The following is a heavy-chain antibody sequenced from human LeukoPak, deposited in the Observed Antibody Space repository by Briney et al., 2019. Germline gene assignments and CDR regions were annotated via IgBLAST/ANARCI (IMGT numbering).Heavy chain of an antibody. CDR3: TSAPATVFDY. Sequence: PGGSLKLSCAASGFTFSGSAMHWFRQASGKGLEWVGRIRSKANSYATAYAASVNGRFTVSRDDSKNTAYLQMNSLKTEDTAVYYCTSAPATVFDYWGQGTLVTVSS. CDR1: GFTFSGSA. D-gene: IGHD2-2*01. V-gene: IGHV3-73*01. J-gene: IGHJ4*02. CDR2: IRSKANSYAT.